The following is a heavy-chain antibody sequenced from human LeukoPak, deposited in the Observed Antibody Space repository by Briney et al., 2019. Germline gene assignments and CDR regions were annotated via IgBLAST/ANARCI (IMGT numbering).Heavy chain of an antibody. V-gene: IGHV1-69*13. D-gene: IGHD7-27*01. Sequence: SVKVSCKASGGTFISYAISWVRQAPGQGLEWMGGIIPIFGTANYAQKFQGRVTITADESTSTAYMELSSLRSEDTAVYYCAREGGTGDHFDYWGQGTLVTVSS. CDR3: AREGGTGDHFDY. CDR1: GGTFISYA. J-gene: IGHJ4*02. CDR2: IIPIFGTA.